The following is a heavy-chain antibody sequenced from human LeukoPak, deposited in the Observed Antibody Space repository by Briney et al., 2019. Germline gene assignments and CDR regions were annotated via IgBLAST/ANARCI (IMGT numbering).Heavy chain of an antibody. CDR3: ARVLSYSYGMDV. CDR2: MNPNSGNT. CDR1: GYTFTSYD. Sequence: ASVKVSCKASGYTFTSYDINWVRQATGQGLEWMGWMNPNSGNTGYAQRFLGRVTMTRNTSISTAYVELSSLRSEDTAVYYCARVLSYSYGMDVWGQGTTVTVSS. J-gene: IGHJ6*02. V-gene: IGHV1-8*01. D-gene: IGHD1-26*01.